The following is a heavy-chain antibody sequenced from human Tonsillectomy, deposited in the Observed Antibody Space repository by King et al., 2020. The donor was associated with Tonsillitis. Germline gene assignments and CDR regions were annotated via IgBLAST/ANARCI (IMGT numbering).Heavy chain of an antibody. CDR3: ARHNRGSYQDRGTMDWFDP. CDR2: ITTSSNTI. CDR1: GFTFSSYE. D-gene: IGHD1-26*01. V-gene: IGHV3-48*03. J-gene: IGHJ5*02. Sequence: VQLVESGGGLVQPGGSLRLSCAASGFTFSSYEMNWVRQAPGKGLEWVAYITTSSNTIYYADSVKGRFTISRDNAKNSLYLQMNSLRAEDTAVYYCARHNRGSYQDRGTMDWFDPWGQGTLVTVSS.